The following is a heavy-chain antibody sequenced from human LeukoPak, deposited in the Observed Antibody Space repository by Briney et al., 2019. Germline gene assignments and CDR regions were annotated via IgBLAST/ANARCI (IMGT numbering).Heavy chain of an antibody. D-gene: IGHD1-26*01. CDR1: GGSFSGYY. J-gene: IGHJ4*02. CDR3: ARERLIYPGARKLAFDY. CDR2: INHSGST. Sequence: PSETLSLTCAVYGGSFSGYYWSWIRQPPGKGLEWIGEINHSGSTNYNPFLKSRVTISVDTSKNQFSLKLSSVTAADTAVYYCARERLIYPGARKLAFDYWGQGTLVTVSS. V-gene: IGHV4-34*01.